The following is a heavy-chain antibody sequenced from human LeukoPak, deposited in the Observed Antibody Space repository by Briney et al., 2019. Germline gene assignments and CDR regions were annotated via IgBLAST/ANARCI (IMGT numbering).Heavy chain of an antibody. Sequence: SETLSLTCTVTGGSISSSSYYWGWIRQPPGKGLEWIGSIYYSGSTYYNPSLKSRVTISVDTSKNQFSLKLSSVTAADTAVYYCATDSRSLGVTTVTRGFDYWGQGTQVTVSS. V-gene: IGHV4-39*07. J-gene: IGHJ4*02. CDR3: ATDSRSLGVTTVTRGFDY. CDR1: GGSISSSSYY. D-gene: IGHD4-17*01. CDR2: IYYSGST.